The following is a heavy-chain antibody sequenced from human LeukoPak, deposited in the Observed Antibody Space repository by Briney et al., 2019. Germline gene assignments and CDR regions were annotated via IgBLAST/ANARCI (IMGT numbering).Heavy chain of an antibody. CDR1: GGSFSGYY. CDR3: ARESTHRSYDSSGYLGY. V-gene: IGHV4-34*01. D-gene: IGHD3-22*01. Sequence: PSETLSLTCAVYGGSFSGYYWSWIRQPPGKGLEWIGEINHSGSTNYNPSLKSRVTISVDTSKNQFSLKLSSVTAADTAVYYCARESTHRSYDSSGYLGYWGQGTLVTVSS. CDR2: INHSGST. J-gene: IGHJ4*02.